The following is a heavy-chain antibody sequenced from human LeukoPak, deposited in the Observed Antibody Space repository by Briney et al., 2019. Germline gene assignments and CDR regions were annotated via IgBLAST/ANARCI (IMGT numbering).Heavy chain of an antibody. CDR2: ISPTGLST. V-gene: IGHV3-23*01. Sequence: PGGSLRLFCAASGFTFSSYAMTCVRQGPGVGLEWVSGISPTGLSTNYADSVKGRFTISRDNSKNTLYLQMNSLRAEDTAVYYCAKVHAFDMWGQGTMVTVSS. CDR1: GFTFSSYA. CDR3: AKVHAFDM. J-gene: IGHJ3*02.